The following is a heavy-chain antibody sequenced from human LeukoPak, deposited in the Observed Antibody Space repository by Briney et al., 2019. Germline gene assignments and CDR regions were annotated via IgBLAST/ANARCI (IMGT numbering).Heavy chain of an antibody. CDR3: AKVILDY. CDR1: GFTLTNYW. D-gene: IGHD2-21*01. V-gene: IGHV3-74*01. J-gene: IGHJ4*02. Sequence: PGGSLRLSCAASGFTLTNYWMHWVRQAPGKGLVWVSRIRSDGSSTSFADSVKGRFTISRDKSKNTLYLQMNSLRAEDTAVYYCAKVILDYWGQGTLVTVSS. CDR2: IRSDGSST.